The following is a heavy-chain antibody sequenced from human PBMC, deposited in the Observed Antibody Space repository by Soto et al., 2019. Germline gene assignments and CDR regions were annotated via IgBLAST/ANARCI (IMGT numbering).Heavy chain of an antibody. Sequence: KASETLSLTCTDSGGSISSYYWSWIRQPPGKGLEWIGYIYYSGSTNYNPSLKSRVTISVDTSKNQFSLKLSSVTAADTAVYYCARSTAGYAPFDYWGQGTLVTVSS. CDR2: IYYSGST. V-gene: IGHV4-59*01. CDR3: ARSTAGYAPFDY. J-gene: IGHJ4*02. D-gene: IGHD2-2*01. CDR1: GGSISSYY.